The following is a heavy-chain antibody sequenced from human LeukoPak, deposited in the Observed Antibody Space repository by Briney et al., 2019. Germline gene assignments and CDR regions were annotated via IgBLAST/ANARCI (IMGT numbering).Heavy chain of an antibody. Sequence: SVKVSCTASGGTFSSYAISWVRQAPGQGLEWMGGIIPIFGTANYAQKFQGRVTITTDESTSTAYMELSSLRSEDTAVYYCARSRGEWLRFHYYYMDVWGKGTTVTVSS. J-gene: IGHJ6*03. D-gene: IGHD5-12*01. CDR1: GGTFSSYA. CDR3: ARSRGEWLRFHYYYMDV. CDR2: IIPIFGTA. V-gene: IGHV1-69*05.